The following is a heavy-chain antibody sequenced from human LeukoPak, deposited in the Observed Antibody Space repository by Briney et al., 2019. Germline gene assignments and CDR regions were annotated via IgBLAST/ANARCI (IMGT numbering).Heavy chain of an antibody. Sequence: SETLSLSCTVSGASITSYYWSWFRRPPGQALEWIGYIYYSGNTKYNPSLKSRATISEDTSKKQFSLKLNSVTAADTAVYYCARVYGYNYWYSDLWGRGTLVTVSS. CDR2: IYYSGNT. D-gene: IGHD5-24*01. CDR3: ARVYGYNYWYSDL. CDR1: GASITSYY. J-gene: IGHJ2*01. V-gene: IGHV4-59*01.